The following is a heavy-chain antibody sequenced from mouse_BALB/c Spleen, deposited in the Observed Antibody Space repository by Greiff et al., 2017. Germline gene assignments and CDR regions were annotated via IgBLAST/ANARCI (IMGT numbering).Heavy chain of an antibody. CDR1: GYTFTSYW. Sequence: QVQLQQPGAELVKPGASVKLSCKASGYTFTSYWMHWVKQRPGQGLEWIGEINPSNGRTNYNEKFKSKATLTVDKSSSTAYMQLSSLTSEDSAVYYCATTAYYAMDYWGQGTSVTVSS. V-gene: IGHV1S81*02. D-gene: IGHD1-2*01. J-gene: IGHJ4*01. CDR3: ATTAYYAMDY. CDR2: INPSNGRT.